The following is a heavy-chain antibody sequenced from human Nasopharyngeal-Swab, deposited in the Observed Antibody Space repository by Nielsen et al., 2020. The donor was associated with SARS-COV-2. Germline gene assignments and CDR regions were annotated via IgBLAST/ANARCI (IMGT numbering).Heavy chain of an antibody. J-gene: IGHJ4*02. CDR2: IYYSGST. CDR3: ARAPKKPHFDY. CDR1: GGSISSGDYY. Sequence: SETLSLTCTVSGGSISSGDYYWSWIRQHPGKGLEWIGYIYYSGSTYYNPSLKSRVTISVDTSKNQFSLKLSSVTAADTAVYYCARAPKKPHFDYWGQGTLVTVSS. V-gene: IGHV4-31*03.